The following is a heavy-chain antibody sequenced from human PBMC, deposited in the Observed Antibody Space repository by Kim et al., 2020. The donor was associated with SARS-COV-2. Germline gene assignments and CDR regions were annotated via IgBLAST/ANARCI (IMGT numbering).Heavy chain of an antibody. CDR2: INHSGST. J-gene: IGHJ4*02. Sequence: SETLSLTCAVYGGSFSGYYWSWIRQPPGKGLEWIGEINHSGSTNYNPSLKSRVTISVDTSKNQFSLTLSSVTAADTAVYYCARVSWTISITMIVVAINGYCFDYWGQETLVTVSS. CDR3: ARVSWTISITMIVVAINGYCFDY. CDR1: GGSFSGYY. D-gene: IGHD3-22*01. V-gene: IGHV4-34*01.